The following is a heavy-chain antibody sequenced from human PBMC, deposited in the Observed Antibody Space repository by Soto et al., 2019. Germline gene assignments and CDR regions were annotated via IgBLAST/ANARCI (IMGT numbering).Heavy chain of an antibody. D-gene: IGHD2-15*01. J-gene: IGHJ4*02. CDR2: ISIGGTDT. V-gene: IGHV3-23*01. CDR1: GFTFSRYA. Sequence: EVQLLESGGVLVQPGGSLRLSCAASGFTFSRYAMSWVRQAPGEGMDWVSAISIGGTDTYYADSVRGRFTISRDDSKITLYMQMNSLRAEDTALYYCVRHCNGGRCYSFDFWGRGTLVTVSS. CDR3: VRHCNGGRCYSFDF.